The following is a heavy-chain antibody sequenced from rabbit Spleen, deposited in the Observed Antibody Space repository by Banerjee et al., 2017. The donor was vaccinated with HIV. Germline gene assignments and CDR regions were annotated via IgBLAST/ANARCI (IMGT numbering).Heavy chain of an antibody. D-gene: IGHD8-1*01. CDR2: VNSYTGRP. J-gene: IGHJ6*01. CDR3: ARDAGTSFSTYGMDL. Sequence: QEQLVESGGGLVQPEGSLTLTCTASGFSFDSGYVMCWVRQAPGKGLEWIACVNSYTGRPVYASWTKGPFTISKTASTTVTLRMTRLTAADTATYFCARDAGTSFSTYGMDLWGQGTLVTVS. CDR1: GFSFDSGYV. V-gene: IGHV1S45*01.